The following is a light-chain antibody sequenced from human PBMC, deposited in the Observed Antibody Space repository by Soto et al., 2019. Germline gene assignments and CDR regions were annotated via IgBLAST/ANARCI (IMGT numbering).Light chain of an antibody. CDR2: KAS. Sequence: DIQMTQSPSTLSASVGDRVTITCRASQTISSWLAWYQQKPGKAPKLLIYKASSLESGVSSRFRGSGSGTEFTLTISSLQSDDFATYYCQQYNSYPWTFGQGTRVEIK. CDR3: QQYNSYPWT. CDR1: QTISSW. J-gene: IGKJ1*01. V-gene: IGKV1-5*03.